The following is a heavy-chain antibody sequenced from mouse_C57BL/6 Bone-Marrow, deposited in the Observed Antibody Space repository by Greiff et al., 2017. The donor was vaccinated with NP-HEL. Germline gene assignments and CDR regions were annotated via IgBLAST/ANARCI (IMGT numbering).Heavy chain of an antibody. D-gene: IGHD1-1*01. CDR3: ARLGHYYGSSLDY. CDR2: INPSNGGT. J-gene: IGHJ4*01. CDR1: GYTFTSYW. V-gene: IGHV1-53*01. Sequence: VQLQQPGTELVKPGASVKLSCKASGYTFTSYWMHWVKQRPGQGLEWIGNINPSNGGTNYNEKFKSKATLTVDKSSSTAYTQLSSLTSEDAAVDYCARLGHYYGSSLDYWGQGTSVTVSS.